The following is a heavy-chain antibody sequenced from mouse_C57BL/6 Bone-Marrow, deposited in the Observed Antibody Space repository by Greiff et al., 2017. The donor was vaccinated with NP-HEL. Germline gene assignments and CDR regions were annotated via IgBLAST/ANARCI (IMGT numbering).Heavy chain of an antibody. Sequence: VQLQQSGPELVKPGASVKISCKASGYTFTDYYMNWVKQSHGKSLEWIGDINPNNGGTSYNQKFKGKATLTVDKSSSTAYMELRSLTSEDSAVYYGARRGSSPWFAYWGQGTLVTVSA. CDR1: GYTFTDYY. J-gene: IGHJ3*01. CDR2: INPNNGGT. D-gene: IGHD1-1*01. CDR3: ARRGSSPWFAY. V-gene: IGHV1-26*01.